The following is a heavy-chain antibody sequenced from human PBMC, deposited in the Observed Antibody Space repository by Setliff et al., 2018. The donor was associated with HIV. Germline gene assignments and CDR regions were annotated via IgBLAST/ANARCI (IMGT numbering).Heavy chain of an antibody. CDR3: ARAFGSGSYRWFDP. J-gene: IGHJ5*02. V-gene: IGHV4-59*08. Sequence: PSETLSLTCTVSGGSISSYYWSWIRQPPGKGLEWIGYIYYSGSTNYNPSLRSRVTISVDTSQNRFSLRLSSVTAADTAVYYCARAFGSGSYRWFDPWGQGTLVTVSS. CDR2: IYYSGST. D-gene: IGHD3-10*01. CDR1: GGSISSYY.